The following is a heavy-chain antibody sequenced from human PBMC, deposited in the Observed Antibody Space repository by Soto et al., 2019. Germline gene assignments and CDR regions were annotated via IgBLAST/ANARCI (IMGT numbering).Heavy chain of an antibody. CDR3: AKDSPGWVFEDYGDYLLHAFDI. J-gene: IGHJ3*02. V-gene: IGHV3-23*01. Sequence: EVQLLESGGGLVQPGGSLRLSCAASGFTFSSYAMSWVRQAPGKGLEWVSAISGSGGSTYYADSVKGRFTISRDNSKNTLYLLMNSLRAEDTAVYYCAKDSPGWVFEDYGDYLLHAFDIWGQGTMVTVSS. CDR1: GFTFSSYA. CDR2: ISGSGGST. D-gene: IGHD4-17*01.